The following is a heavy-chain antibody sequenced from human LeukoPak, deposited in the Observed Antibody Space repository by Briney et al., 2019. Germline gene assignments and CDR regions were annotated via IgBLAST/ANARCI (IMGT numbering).Heavy chain of an antibody. CDR3: ARDRIYGIAAAGSL. Sequence: PGGSLRLSCAASGFTFSSYSMNWVRQAPGKGLEWVSYISSSSSTIYYADPVKGRFTISRDNAKNSLYLQMNSLRAEDTAVYYCARDRIYGIAAAGSLWGQGTLVTVSS. CDR2: ISSSSSTI. CDR1: GFTFSSYS. V-gene: IGHV3-48*04. J-gene: IGHJ4*02. D-gene: IGHD6-13*01.